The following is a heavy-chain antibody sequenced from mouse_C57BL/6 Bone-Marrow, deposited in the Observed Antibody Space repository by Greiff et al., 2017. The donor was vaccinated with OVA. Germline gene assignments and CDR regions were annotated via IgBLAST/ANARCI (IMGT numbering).Heavy chain of an antibody. J-gene: IGHJ2*01. CDR3: TTFRY. V-gene: IGHV14-4*01. Sequence: EVQLQQSGAELVRPGASVKLSCTASGFNIKDDYMHWVKERPEQGLEWIGWIDPENGDTEYASKFQGKATITADTSAKTVYLHLSSLTSEDTAVYYCTTFRYWGQGTTLTVSS. CDR2: IDPENGDT. CDR1: GFNIKDDY.